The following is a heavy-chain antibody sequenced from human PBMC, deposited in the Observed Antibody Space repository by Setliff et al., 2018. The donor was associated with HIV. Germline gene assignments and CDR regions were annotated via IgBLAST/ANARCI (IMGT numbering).Heavy chain of an antibody. V-gene: IGHV4-4*07. CDR1: GGSISSYY. Sequence: SETLSLTCTVSGGSISSYYWTWIRQPAGKGLEWIGRIYTSGSTNYNPSLKSRVTMSVDTSKNQFSLKLTSVTAADTAVYYCAREASSWYYYGMDVWGQGTTVTVSS. CDR2: IYTSGST. CDR3: AREASSWYYYGMDV. J-gene: IGHJ6*02. D-gene: IGHD6-13*01.